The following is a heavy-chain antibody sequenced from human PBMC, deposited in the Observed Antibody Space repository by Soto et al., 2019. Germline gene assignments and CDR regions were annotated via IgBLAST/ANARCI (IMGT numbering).Heavy chain of an antibody. V-gene: IGHV2-5*02. J-gene: IGHJ4*02. Sequence: ITLEESGPTLVKPTETLTLTCTFSGFSLTTGVWVGWVRQPPGKALEWLALVYLDDDKHYTPSLMSRLTITKDISKGQVVLTMTNMDPVDTATYYCATLTADFWGPGTLVTVSS. CDR1: GFSLTTGVW. CDR2: VYLDDDK. CDR3: ATLTADF.